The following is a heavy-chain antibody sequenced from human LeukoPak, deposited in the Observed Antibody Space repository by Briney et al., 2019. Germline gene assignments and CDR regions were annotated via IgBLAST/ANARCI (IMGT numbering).Heavy chain of an antibody. D-gene: IGHD3-22*01. Sequence: PSETLSLTCDVYGGSFSGYYWSWIRQPAGKGLEWIGRIYTSGSTNYNPSLKSRVTISVDTSKNQFSLKLSSVAAADTAVYYCARGTTYNQYYYDSSGYYSFDYWGQGTLVTVSS. J-gene: IGHJ4*02. V-gene: IGHV4-59*10. CDR1: GGSFSGYY. CDR2: IYTSGST. CDR3: ARGTTYNQYYYDSSGYYSFDY.